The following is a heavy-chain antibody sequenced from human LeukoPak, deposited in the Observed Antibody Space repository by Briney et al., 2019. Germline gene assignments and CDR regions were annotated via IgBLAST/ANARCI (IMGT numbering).Heavy chain of an antibody. CDR3: ARVTYDSGSYHGRFDP. J-gene: IGHJ5*02. V-gene: IGHV4-34*01. D-gene: IGHD3-10*01. CDR1: GGSSSNYY. Sequence: SETLSLTCRDYGGSSSNYYWSWIRQPPGKGLEWMGKINQSGDTNYNPSLTSRVTLSVETSKYQFSLRLTSVTAADTAVYYCARVTYDSGSYHGRFDPWGQGTLVTVSS. CDR2: INQSGDT.